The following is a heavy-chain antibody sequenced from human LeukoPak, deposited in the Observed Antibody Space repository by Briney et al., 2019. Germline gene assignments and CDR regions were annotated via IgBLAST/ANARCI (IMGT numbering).Heavy chain of an antibody. CDR3: AKVDLIAVAVAPGDY. Sequence: PGGSLRLSCAASGFTFSSYAMSWVRQAPGKGLEWVSAISGSGGSTYYADSVKGRFTISRDNSKNTLYLQMNSLRAEDTAVYYCAKVDLIAVAVAPGDYWGQGTLVTVSS. CDR1: GFTFSSYA. V-gene: IGHV3-23*01. J-gene: IGHJ4*02. CDR2: ISGSGGST. D-gene: IGHD6-19*01.